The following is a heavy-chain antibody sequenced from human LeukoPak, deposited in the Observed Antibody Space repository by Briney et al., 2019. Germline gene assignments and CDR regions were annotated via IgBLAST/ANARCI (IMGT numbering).Heavy chain of an antibody. Sequence: ASVKVSCKASGYTFTSYAMNWVRQAPGQGLEWMGWINPNSGGTNYAQKFQGRVTMTRDTSISTAYMELSRLRSDDTAVYYCASRGVLYCSSTSCYGGNWFDPWGQGTLVTVS. CDR1: GYTFTSYA. CDR3: ASRGVLYCSSTSCYGGNWFDP. D-gene: IGHD2-2*01. J-gene: IGHJ5*02. V-gene: IGHV1-2*02. CDR2: INPNSGGT.